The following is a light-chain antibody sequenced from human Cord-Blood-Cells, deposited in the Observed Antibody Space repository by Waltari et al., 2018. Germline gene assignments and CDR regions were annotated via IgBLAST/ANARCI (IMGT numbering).Light chain of an antibody. Sequence: QSALTQPRSVSGSPGQSVTISCTGTSRDVGGYNHFLWYQQHPGKAPKLMIYDVSKRPSGVPDRFSGSKSGNTASLTISGLQAEDEADYYCCSYAGSYTLVFGGGTKLTVL. CDR1: SRDVGGYNH. CDR3: CSYAGSYTLV. J-gene: IGLJ3*02. V-gene: IGLV2-11*01. CDR2: DVS.